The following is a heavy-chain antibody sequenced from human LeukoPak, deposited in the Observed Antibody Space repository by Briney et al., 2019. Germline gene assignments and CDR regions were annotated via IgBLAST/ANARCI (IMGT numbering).Heavy chain of an antibody. Sequence: GGSLRLSCGASGFAFSSYWMNWVRQAPGKGLVWVSGINSDGSIINYADSVKGRFTISRDNAKNTLYLQMNSLRAEDTAVYYCARDRKNGKNWFDPWGQGTLVTVSS. CDR1: GFAFSSYW. J-gene: IGHJ5*02. D-gene: IGHD1-1*01. V-gene: IGHV3-74*01. CDR2: INSDGSII. CDR3: ARDRKNGKNWFDP.